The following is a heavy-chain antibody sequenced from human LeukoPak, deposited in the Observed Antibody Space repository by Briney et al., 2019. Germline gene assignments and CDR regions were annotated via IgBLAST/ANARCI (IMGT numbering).Heavy chain of an antibody. CDR2: ISGSGGST. D-gene: IGHD6-13*01. Sequence: GGSLRLSCAASGFTFSSYAISWVRQAPGKGLEWVSAISGSGGSTYYADSVKGRFTISRDNSKNTLYLQMNSLRAEDTAVYYCAKDYLSSWYYYDYYYYMDVWGKGTTVTVSS. CDR3: AKDYLSSWYYYDYYYYMDV. J-gene: IGHJ6*03. CDR1: GFTFSSYA. V-gene: IGHV3-23*01.